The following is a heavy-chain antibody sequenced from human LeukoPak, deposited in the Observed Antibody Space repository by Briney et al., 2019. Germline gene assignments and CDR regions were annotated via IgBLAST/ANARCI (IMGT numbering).Heavy chain of an antibody. CDR1: GFTFSSYW. Sequence: GGSLRLSCAASGFTFSSYWMSWVRQAPGKGLEWVANIKQDGSEKYYVDSVKGRFTISRDNAKNSLYLQMNSLRAEDTAVYYCARGQNGDPENYSDYWGQGTLVTVSS. V-gene: IGHV3-7*02. CDR2: IKQDGSEK. CDR3: ARGQNGDPENYSDY. J-gene: IGHJ4*02. D-gene: IGHD4-17*01.